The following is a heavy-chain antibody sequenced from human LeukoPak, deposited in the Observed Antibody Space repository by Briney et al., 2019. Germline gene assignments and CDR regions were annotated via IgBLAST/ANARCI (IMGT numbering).Heavy chain of an antibody. J-gene: IGHJ6*02. CDR3: ARGLDGYCSSTSCDQPHYYYYGMDV. CDR1: GFTFSSYS. D-gene: IGHD2-2*01. Sequence: GGSLRLSCAASGFTFSSYSMNWVRQAPGKGLEWVSAINSSSSYIYYAVSVKGRFTISRDNAKNSLYLQMNSLRAEDTAVYYCARGLDGYCSSTSCDQPHYYYYGMDVWGQGSTVTVSS. CDR2: INSSSSYI. V-gene: IGHV3-21*01.